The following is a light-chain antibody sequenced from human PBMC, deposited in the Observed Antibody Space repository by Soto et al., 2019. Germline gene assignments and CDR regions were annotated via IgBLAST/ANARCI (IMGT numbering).Light chain of an antibody. Sequence: QSVLSQPPSASGTPGQTVTISCSGGTSNIGGYHVHWYRQFPGTAPQLLIFTQNQRPSGVPDRFSGSQSGTAASLAISGLQYDDEADYYCSSYTTSHTLVFGRGTKLTVL. CDR1: TSNIGGYH. CDR3: SSYTTSHTLV. V-gene: IGLV1-44*01. J-gene: IGLJ2*01. CDR2: TQN.